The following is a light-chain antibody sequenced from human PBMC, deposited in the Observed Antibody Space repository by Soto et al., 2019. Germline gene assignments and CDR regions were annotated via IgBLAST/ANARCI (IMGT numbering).Light chain of an antibody. J-gene: IGKJ1*01. V-gene: IGKV1-5*03. CDR2: KAS. CDR3: QHWVDCMCT. Sequence: DIHLTQSPSTLSASVGDRFTITCMASQRISSWLAWYQQKPGKAPKLLIYKASTLESGVPSRFSGSGSGAEFNLTNSSLQTDDFATDYCQHWVDCMCTVGQGNKVEIK. CDR1: QRISSW.